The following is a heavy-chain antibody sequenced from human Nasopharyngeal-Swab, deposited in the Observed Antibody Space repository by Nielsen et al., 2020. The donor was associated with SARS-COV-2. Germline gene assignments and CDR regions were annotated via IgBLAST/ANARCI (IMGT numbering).Heavy chain of an antibody. CDR3: AKDQFFRYYHTSGRHYAFEF. J-gene: IGHJ3*01. D-gene: IGHD3-22*01. CDR2: ISRSGSYI. Sequence: GESLKISCAASGFTFSTYPMSWVRQSPGKGLEWVSSISRSGSYIDYADSLKGRFTVSRDNAKNSLYLQMNSLRAEDTAVDYCAKDQFFRYYHTSGRHYAFEFWGQGTTVTVSS. CDR1: GFTFSTYP. V-gene: IGHV3-21*01.